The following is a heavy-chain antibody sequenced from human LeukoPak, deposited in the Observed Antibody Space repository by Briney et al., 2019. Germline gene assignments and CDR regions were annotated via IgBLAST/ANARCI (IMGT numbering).Heavy chain of an antibody. CDR3: AGPQYCSTTPCFGPPAI. D-gene: IGHD2-2*01. V-gene: IGHV4-34*01. Sequence: SETLSLTCAVYGGSLSSYYWSWVRQPPGKGLDWIGEIDERGRTKYNPALKSRVTISVDTSKNQISLKLRSLTAADPGVYYCAGPQYCSTTPCFGPPAIWGQGTVVTVSS. CDR1: GGSLSSYY. CDR2: IDERGRT. J-gene: IGHJ3*02.